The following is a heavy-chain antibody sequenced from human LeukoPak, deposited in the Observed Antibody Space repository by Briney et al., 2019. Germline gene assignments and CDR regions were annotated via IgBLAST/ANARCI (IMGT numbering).Heavy chain of an antibody. Sequence: PSETLSLTCTISGGSISSYYWSWLRQPAGKGLEWIGRIFTSGSTNYNPSLKSRVTMSVDTSKNQFSLKLSSVTAADTAVYYCARDRRWLQLVDWGQGTLVTVSS. CDR1: GGSISSYY. V-gene: IGHV4-4*07. D-gene: IGHD5-24*01. J-gene: IGHJ4*02. CDR3: ARDRRWLQLVD. CDR2: IFTSGST.